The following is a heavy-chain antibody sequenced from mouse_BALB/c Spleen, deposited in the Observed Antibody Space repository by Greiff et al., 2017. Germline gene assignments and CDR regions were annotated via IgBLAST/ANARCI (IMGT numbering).Heavy chain of an antibody. Sequence: EVKLVESGGGLVQPGGSRKLSCAASGFTFSSFGMHWVRQAPEKGLEWVAYISSGSSTIYYADTVKGRFTISRDNPKNTLFLQMTSLRSEDTAMYYCARSTARGMDYWGQGTSVTVSS. CDR3: ARSTARGMDY. D-gene: IGHD1-2*01. CDR2: ISSGSSTI. V-gene: IGHV5-17*02. J-gene: IGHJ4*01. CDR1: GFTFSSFG.